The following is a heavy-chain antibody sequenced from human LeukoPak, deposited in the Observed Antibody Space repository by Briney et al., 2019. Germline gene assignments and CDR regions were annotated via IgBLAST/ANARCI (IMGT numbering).Heavy chain of an antibody. CDR1: GFMFSSYS. V-gene: IGHV3-48*04. Sequence: PGGSLRLSCAASGFMFSSYSMNWVRQAPGRGLEWVSYISSSSSTIYYADSMKGRFTISRDNAQNSLYLQMNSLRAEDTAVYYCARDPYSGSYGNNYYYYMDVWGKGTTVTISS. D-gene: IGHD5-12*01. CDR3: ARDPYSGSYGNNYYYYMDV. J-gene: IGHJ6*03. CDR2: ISSSSSTI.